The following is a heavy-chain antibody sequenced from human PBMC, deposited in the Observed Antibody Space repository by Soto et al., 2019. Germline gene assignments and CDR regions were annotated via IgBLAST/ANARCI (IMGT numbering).Heavy chain of an antibody. V-gene: IGHV3-74*01. J-gene: IGHJ6*02. CDR2: INSDGSST. D-gene: IGHD7-27*01. CDR1: GFTFSSYW. Sequence: LRLSCAASGFTFSSYWMHWVRQAPGKGLVWVSRINSDGSSTSYADSVKGRFTISRDNAKNTLYLQMNSLRAEDTAVYYCAGELGYYYGMDVWGQGTTVTVSS. CDR3: AGELGYYYGMDV.